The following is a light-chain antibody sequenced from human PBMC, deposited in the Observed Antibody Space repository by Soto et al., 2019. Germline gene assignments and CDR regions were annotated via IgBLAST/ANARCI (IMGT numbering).Light chain of an antibody. Sequence: QSVLTQPASVSGSPGQSTTISCTGTSSDVGGYNHVSWYQHYPGKAPKLIIYDVTNRPSGVSNRFSGSKSGNTASLTISGLQAEDEADYFCSSYTRSTIYVFGTGTKVTVL. J-gene: IGLJ1*01. CDR3: SSYTRSTIYV. CDR2: DVT. V-gene: IGLV2-14*03. CDR1: SSDVGGYNH.